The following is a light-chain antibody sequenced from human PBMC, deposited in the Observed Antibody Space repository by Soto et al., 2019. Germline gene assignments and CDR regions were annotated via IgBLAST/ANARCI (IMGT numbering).Light chain of an antibody. CDR2: VAS. Sequence: DIQMTQSTSCLSASVGDRVTITSRASQGISNYLAWYQQQPGKVPKLLIYVASTLQSGVPSRFSGSGSGTDFTLTISSLQPEDVATYYCQKYNSAPWTFGQGTKVEIK. V-gene: IGKV1-27*01. CDR1: QGISNY. CDR3: QKYNSAPWT. J-gene: IGKJ1*01.